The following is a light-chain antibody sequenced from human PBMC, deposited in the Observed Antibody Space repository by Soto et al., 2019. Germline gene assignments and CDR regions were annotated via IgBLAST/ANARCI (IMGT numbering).Light chain of an antibody. V-gene: IGKV3-15*01. Sequence: DIVLTQSPAARSVSRGEGTTLSCRASQSVSSNLAWYQQKPGQAPRLLIYGASTRATGIPARFSGSGSGTEFTLTISSLQSEDFAVYYCQQYNNWPWTFGQGTKVDIK. CDR2: GAS. J-gene: IGKJ1*01. CDR3: QQYNNWPWT. CDR1: QSVSSN.